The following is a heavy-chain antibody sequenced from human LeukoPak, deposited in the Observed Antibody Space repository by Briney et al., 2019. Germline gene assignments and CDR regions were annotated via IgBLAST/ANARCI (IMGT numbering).Heavy chain of an antibody. J-gene: IGHJ4*02. CDR2: IKQDGSEK. D-gene: IGHD2-2*02. CDR3: ARDYEAGCTSTTCYNRFDY. CDR1: GFTFSRYW. V-gene: IGHV3-7*01. Sequence: QPGGSLRLSCAASGFTFSRYWMSWVRQAPGKGLEWVANIKQDGSEKYYVDSVKGRFTISRGNAKNSLYLQMSSLRAEDTAVYYCARDYEAGCTSTTCYNRFDYWGQGTLVTVSS.